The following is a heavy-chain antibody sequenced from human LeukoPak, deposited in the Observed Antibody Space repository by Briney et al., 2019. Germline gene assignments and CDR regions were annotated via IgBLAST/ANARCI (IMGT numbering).Heavy chain of an antibody. CDR1: GFTFSSYA. D-gene: IGHD3-10*01. J-gene: IGHJ4*02. CDR2: ISYDGSNK. Sequence: GRSLRLSCAASGFTFSSYAMHWVRQAPGKGLEWVAVISYDGSNKYYADSVKGRFTISRDNSKNTLYLQMNSLRAEDTAMYYCAKDNRDYYIDYWGQGTLVTVSS. CDR3: AKDNRDYYIDY. V-gene: IGHV3-30-3*01.